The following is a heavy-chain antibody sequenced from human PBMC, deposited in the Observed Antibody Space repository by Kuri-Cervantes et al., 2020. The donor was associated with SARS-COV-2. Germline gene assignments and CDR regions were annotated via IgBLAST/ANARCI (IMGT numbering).Heavy chain of an antibody. CDR3: ARGGDIVVEPAAIEFLSRFDP. V-gene: IGHV3-33*08. D-gene: IGHD2-2*01. CDR2: IWYDGSNK. Sequence: GGSLRLSCAASGFTFSSYGMHWVRQAPGKGLEWVAVIWYDGSNKYYADSVKGRFTISRDNSKNTLYLQMNSLRAEDTAVYYCARGGDIVVEPAAIEFLSRFDPWGQGTLVTVSS. J-gene: IGHJ5*02. CDR1: GFTFSSYG.